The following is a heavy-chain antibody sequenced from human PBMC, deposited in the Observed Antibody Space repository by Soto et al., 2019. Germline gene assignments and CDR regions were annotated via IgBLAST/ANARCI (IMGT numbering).Heavy chain of an antibody. Sequence: SLTCTVSGGSIGSGDYYWSWIRQPPGKGLEWIGYIYYSGSTYYNPSLKSRVTISVDTSKNQFSLKLSSVSAADTAVYYCARVRDYDFWSRSWFDPRGQGPLLTVSS. CDR3: ARVRDYDFWSRSWFDP. CDR1: GGSIGSGDYY. J-gene: IGHJ5*02. D-gene: IGHD3-3*01. CDR2: IYYSGST. V-gene: IGHV4-30-4*01.